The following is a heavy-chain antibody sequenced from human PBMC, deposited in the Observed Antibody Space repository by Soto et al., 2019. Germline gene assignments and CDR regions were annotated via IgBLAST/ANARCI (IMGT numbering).Heavy chain of an antibody. Sequence: QVQLQESGPGLVKPSETLSLTCTVSGGSVNSGSYYWTWIRQPPGKGLEWIGYLYYNTNTNYNPPLNSRVTISVDASKNQFSLKLSSVTAADTAVYYCARTYCTTTSCQAHGMDVWGQGTTVTVSS. V-gene: IGHV4-61*01. CDR2: LYYNTNT. CDR3: ARTYCTTTSCQAHGMDV. CDR1: GGSVNSGSYY. J-gene: IGHJ6*02. D-gene: IGHD2-2*01.